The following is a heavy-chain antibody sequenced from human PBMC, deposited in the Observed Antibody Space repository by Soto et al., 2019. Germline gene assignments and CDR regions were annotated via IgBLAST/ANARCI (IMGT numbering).Heavy chain of an antibody. CDR3: AKVGANGVGGVIKDHYYYCYGMDV. D-gene: IGHD3-10*01. V-gene: IGHV3-23*01. CDR1: GFTFSSYA. CDR2: ISGSGGST. J-gene: IGHJ6*02. Sequence: EVQLLESGGGLVQPGGSLRLSCAASGFTFSSYAMSWVRQAPGKGLEWVSAISGSGGSTYYADSVKGRFTISRDNSKNALYLQMNSLRAEDTAVYYCAKVGANGVGGVIKDHYYYCYGMDVWGQGTTVTVSS.